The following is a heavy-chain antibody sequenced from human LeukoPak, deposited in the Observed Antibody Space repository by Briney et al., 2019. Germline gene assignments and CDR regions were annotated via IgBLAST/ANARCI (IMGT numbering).Heavy chain of an antibody. CDR2: IYYSGST. CDR3: ARDLEAGAYHDAFDI. D-gene: IGHD6-19*01. J-gene: IGHJ3*02. CDR1: GGSISSGDYY. Sequence: SETLSLTCTVSGGSISSGDYYWSWIRQPPGKGLEWIGYIYYSGSTYYNPSLKSRVTISVDTSKNQFSLKLSSVTAADTAVYYCARDLEAGAYHDAFDIWGQGTMVTVSS. V-gene: IGHV4-30-4*01.